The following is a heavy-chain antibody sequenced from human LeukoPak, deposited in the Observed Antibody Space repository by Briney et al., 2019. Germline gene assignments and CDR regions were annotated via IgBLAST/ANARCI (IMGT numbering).Heavy chain of an antibody. V-gene: IGHV4-38-2*02. D-gene: IGHD3-3*01. CDR1: GYSISSGYY. Sequence: SETLSLTCTVSGYSISSGYYWGCIRQPPGKGLEWIGSIYHSGSTNYNPSLKSRVTISVDTSKNQFSLKLSSVTAADTAVYYCARTYYENRLGSYYYYYGMDVWGQGTTVTVSS. J-gene: IGHJ6*02. CDR3: ARTYYENRLGSYYYYYGMDV. CDR2: IYHSGST.